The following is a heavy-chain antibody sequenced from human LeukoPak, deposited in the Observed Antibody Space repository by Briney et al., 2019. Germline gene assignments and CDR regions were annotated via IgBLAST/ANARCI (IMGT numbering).Heavy chain of an antibody. CDR2: ISGSGCST. CDR3: AKDVDYGGNSVVY. J-gene: IGHJ4*02. V-gene: IGHV3-23*01. CDR1: GFTFSSYA. Sequence: GGSLRLSCAASGFTFSSYAMSWVRQAPGKGLEWVSAISGSGCSTYYAVSVKGRFTISRDNSKNTLYLQMNSLRDEDTAVYYCAKDVDYGGNSVVYWGQGTLVTVSS. D-gene: IGHD4-23*01.